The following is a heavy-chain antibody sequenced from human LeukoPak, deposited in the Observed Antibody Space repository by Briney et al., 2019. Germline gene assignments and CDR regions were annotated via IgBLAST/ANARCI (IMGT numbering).Heavy chain of an antibody. V-gene: IGHV4-59*01. Sequence: SETLSLSCTVSGGSISSYYWSWIRQPPGKGLEWIGYIYFRGTTNYHPSIKSRVTISVDTSKNQFSLKLTSVTTADTAVYYCARSPGAPFDYWGQGSLVTVSS. CDR2: IYFRGTT. CDR3: ARSPGAPFDY. D-gene: IGHD7-27*01. J-gene: IGHJ4*02. CDR1: GGSISSYY.